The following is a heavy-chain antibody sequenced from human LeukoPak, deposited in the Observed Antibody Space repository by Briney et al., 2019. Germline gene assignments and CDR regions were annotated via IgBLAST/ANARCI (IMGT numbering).Heavy chain of an antibody. D-gene: IGHD6-13*01. CDR1: GFTFDDYA. Sequence: PGGSLRLSCAASGFTFDDYAMHWVRQAPGRGLEWVSLISWDGGSTYYADSVKGRFTTSRDNSKNSLYLQMNSLRAEDTALYYCAKASIAAAGGPMDYYYYYYMDVWGKGTTVTVSS. CDR3: AKASIAAAGGPMDYYYYYYMDV. J-gene: IGHJ6*03. V-gene: IGHV3-43D*03. CDR2: ISWDGGST.